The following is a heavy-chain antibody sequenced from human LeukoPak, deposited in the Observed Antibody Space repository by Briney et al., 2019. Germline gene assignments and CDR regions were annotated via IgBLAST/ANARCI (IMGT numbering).Heavy chain of an antibody. V-gene: IGHV4-59*01. CDR2: IYYSGST. Sequence: SETLSLTCTVSGGSISSYYWSWIRQPPGKGLEWIGYIYYSGSTNYNPSLKSRVTISVDTSKNQFSLKLSSVTAADTAVYYCARDPLGQRAFDIWGQGTMVTVSS. CDR3: ARDPLGQRAFDI. CDR1: GGSISSYY. J-gene: IGHJ3*02. D-gene: IGHD6-25*01.